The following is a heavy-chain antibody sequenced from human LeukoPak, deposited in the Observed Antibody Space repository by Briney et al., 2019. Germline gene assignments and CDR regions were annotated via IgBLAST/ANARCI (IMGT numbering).Heavy chain of an antibody. D-gene: IGHD2-2*01. V-gene: IGHV3-43*02. CDR2: ISGEGDVT. CDR1: GFSFEDYA. Sequence: GGSLRLSCAASGFSFEDYAMRWVRQAPGKGLEWVSLISGEGDVTYYADSVKGRFTISRDNSKNFMYLQMNSLTAEDTALYYCAKDTFSYAYYYGMDVWGQGTTVTVSS. CDR3: AKDTFSYAYYYGMDV. J-gene: IGHJ6*02.